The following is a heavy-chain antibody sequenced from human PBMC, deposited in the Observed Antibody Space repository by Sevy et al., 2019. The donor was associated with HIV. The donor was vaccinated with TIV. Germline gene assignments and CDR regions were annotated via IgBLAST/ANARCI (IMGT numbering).Heavy chain of an antibody. J-gene: IGHJ4*02. CDR3: ARYYSGAWYTGTTFDY. D-gene: IGHD2-15*01. Sequence: GESLKISCEASGYTFGNFCIGWLRHMPGKGLEWMAVIYRYDADARYSPSFRGHVTISVAKSINTAFLQWSSLKASDTAMYYCARYYSGAWYTGTTFDYWGPGTLVTVSS. V-gene: IGHV5-51*01. CDR2: IYRYDADA. CDR1: GYTFGNFC.